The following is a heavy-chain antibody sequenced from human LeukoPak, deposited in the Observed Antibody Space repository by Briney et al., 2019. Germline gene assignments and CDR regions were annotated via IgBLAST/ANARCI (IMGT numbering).Heavy chain of an antibody. D-gene: IGHD3-3*01. J-gene: IGHJ4*02. CDR3: AKGEVGYYDFWSGGDY. CDR1: GFTFSSYA. V-gene: IGHV3-23*01. CDR2: ISGSGGST. Sequence: GGSLRLSCAASGFTFSSYAMSWVRQAPGKGLEWVSAISGSGGSTYYADSVKGRFTISRDNSKNTLYLQMNSLRAEDTAVYYCAKGEVGYYDFWSGGDYWGQGTLVTVSS.